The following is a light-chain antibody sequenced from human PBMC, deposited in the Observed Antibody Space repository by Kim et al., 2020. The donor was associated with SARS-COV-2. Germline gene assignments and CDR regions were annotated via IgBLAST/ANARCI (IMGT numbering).Light chain of an antibody. J-gene: IGLJ2*01. V-gene: IGLV1-47*01. CDR1: DSNIVNHH. Sequence: GQMFTSPCSGSDSNIVNHHISWYQQHPGTAPKVLIYKKNQRPSGVPDRFSGSKSGTSGSLAISGLRSEDEADYYCASWDDSLSGVVFGGGTQLTVL. CDR2: KKN. CDR3: ASWDDSLSGVV.